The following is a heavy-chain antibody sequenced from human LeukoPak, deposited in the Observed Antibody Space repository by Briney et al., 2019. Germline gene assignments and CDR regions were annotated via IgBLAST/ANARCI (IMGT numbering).Heavy chain of an antibody. CDR3: AKDGHATPQYSGYVDY. J-gene: IGHJ4*02. Sequence: PGGSVRLSCAASGFTFSSYAMSWVRQAPGKGLEWVSAIGGSGGRTYYADSVKGRFTISRDNSKNTLYLQMNSLRAEDTAIYYCAKDGHATPQYSGYVDYWGRGTLVTVSS. D-gene: IGHD5-12*01. CDR1: GFTFSSYA. CDR2: IGGSGGRT. V-gene: IGHV3-23*01.